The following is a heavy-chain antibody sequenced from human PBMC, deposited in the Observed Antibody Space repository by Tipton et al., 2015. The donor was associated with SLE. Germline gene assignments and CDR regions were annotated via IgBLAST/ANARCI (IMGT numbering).Heavy chain of an antibody. Sequence: QSGAEVKKPGSSVKVSCKASGGIFSGYAISWVRQAPGQGLGWMGWINPNSGGTHYAQKFQGRVTMTRDTSISTAYMELSGLKSDDTAAYYCASPLVGTIRRDAFDIWGQGTLVTVSS. V-gene: IGHV1-2*02. D-gene: IGHD1-26*01. J-gene: IGHJ3*02. CDR1: GGIFSGYA. CDR2: INPNSGGT. CDR3: ASPLVGTIRRDAFDI.